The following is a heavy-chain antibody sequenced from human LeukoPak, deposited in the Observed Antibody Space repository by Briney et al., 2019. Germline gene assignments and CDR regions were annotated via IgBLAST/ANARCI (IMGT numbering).Heavy chain of an antibody. Sequence: SETLSLTCTVSGGSISSYYWSWIRQPAGKGLEWIGRIYTSGSTNYNPSLKSRVTISVDTSKNQFSLKLSSVTAADTAVYYCGGVIAVAERYWYFDLWGRGTLVTVSS. CDR2: IYTSGST. J-gene: IGHJ2*01. CDR3: GGVIAVAERYWYFDL. D-gene: IGHD6-19*01. V-gene: IGHV4-4*07. CDR1: GGSISSYY.